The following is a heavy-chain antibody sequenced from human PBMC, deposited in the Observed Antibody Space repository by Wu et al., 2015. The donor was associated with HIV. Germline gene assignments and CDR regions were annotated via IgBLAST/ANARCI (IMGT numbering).Heavy chain of an antibody. D-gene: IGHD3-22*01. CDR2: IIPIFGTA. J-gene: IGHJ4*02. V-gene: IGHV1-69*13. CDR1: GGTFSSYA. CDR3: ARGGPNGGYYDSGIYYFDT. Sequence: QVQLVQSGAEVKKPGSSVKVSCRASGGTFSSYAISWVRQAPGQGLEWMGRIIPIFGTANYAQKFQGRVTITADESTSTAYMELSSLRSDDTAVYFCARGGPNGGYYDSGIYYFDTWGQGTLVTVSS.